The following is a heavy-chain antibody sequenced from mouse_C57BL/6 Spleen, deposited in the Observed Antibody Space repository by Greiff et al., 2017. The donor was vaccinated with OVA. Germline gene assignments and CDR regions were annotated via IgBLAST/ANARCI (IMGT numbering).Heavy chain of an antibody. CDR3: ASPYYYGSSSWYFDV. D-gene: IGHD1-1*01. Sequence: VQLQQSDAELVKPGASVKISCKVSGYTFTDHTIHWMKQRPEQGLEWIGYIYPRDGSTKYNEKFKGKATLTADKSSSTAYMPLNSLTSEDSAVYFCASPYYYGSSSWYFDVWGTGTTVTVSS. J-gene: IGHJ1*03. CDR2: IYPRDGST. CDR1: GYTFTDHT. V-gene: IGHV1-78*01.